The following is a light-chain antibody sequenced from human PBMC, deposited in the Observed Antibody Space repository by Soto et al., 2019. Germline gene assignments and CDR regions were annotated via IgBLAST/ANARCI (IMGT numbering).Light chain of an antibody. CDR3: QQYDNYPLT. V-gene: IGKV1-5*01. J-gene: IGKJ4*01. CDR2: DAS. CDR1: QSVRSW. Sequence: DIQMTQSPAPLSASVGDSVTITCRASQSVRSWLAWYQQKPGTAPKLLIFDASRLESWVPSRFSGSASGTEFNLTISSLQPDDFATYYCQQYDNYPLTLGGGTKVDIK.